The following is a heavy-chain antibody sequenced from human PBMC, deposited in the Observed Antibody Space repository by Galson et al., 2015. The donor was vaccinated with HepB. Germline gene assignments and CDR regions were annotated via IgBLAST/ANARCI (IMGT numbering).Heavy chain of an antibody. J-gene: IGHJ4*02. CDR3: AKGVEAPADNPFDY. Sequence: SLRLSCAASAFTFSSYAMTWVRQAPGKGPEWVSGVSGSGNSRYYADSVKGRFTISRDNSKNTLYLQMNSLRAGDTAIYYCAKGVEAPADNPFDYWGQGTLVTVSS. D-gene: IGHD6-13*01. V-gene: IGHV3-23*01. CDR1: AFTFSSYA. CDR2: VSGSGNSR.